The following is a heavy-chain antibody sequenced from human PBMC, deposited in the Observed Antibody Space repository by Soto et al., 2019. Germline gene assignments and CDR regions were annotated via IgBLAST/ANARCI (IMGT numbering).Heavy chain of an antibody. D-gene: IGHD3-10*01. Sequence: SETLSLTCTVSGVSISSYYWSWIRQPPGKGLEWIGYIYYSGSTNYNPSLKSRVTISVETSKNQFSLKLSSVTAADTAVYYCARHSLLWFGELSPNWFDPWGQGTLVTVSS. J-gene: IGHJ5*02. CDR1: GVSISSYY. CDR2: IYYSGST. CDR3: ARHSLLWFGELSPNWFDP. V-gene: IGHV4-59*08.